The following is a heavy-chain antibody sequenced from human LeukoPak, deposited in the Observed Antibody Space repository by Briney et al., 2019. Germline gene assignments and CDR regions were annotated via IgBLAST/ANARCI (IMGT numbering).Heavy chain of an antibody. J-gene: IGHJ4*02. D-gene: IGHD3-9*01. V-gene: IGHV3-23*01. CDR2: ISGSGGST. CDR1: GFTFSSYA. CDR3: AKASDYDILTGYVDY. Sequence: GGSLRLSCAASGFTFSSYAMSWVRQAPGKGLEWVSAISGSGGSTYYADSVKGRFTISRDNSKNTRYLQMNSLRAEDTAVYYCAKASDYDILTGYVDYWGQGTLVTVSS.